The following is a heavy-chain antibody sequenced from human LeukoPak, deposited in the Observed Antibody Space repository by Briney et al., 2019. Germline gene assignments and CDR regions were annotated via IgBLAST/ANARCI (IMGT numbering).Heavy chain of an antibody. Sequence: SQTLPLTCAISGDSVSSDSAAWNWIRQSPSRGLEWLGRTYYRSKWYNDYSAFVKSRIIINPDTSKNQFSLQLNSVTPEDTAVYYCARAVAGTEGWFNSWGQGTLVTVSS. CDR2: TYYRSKWYN. CDR3: ARAVAGTEGWFNS. V-gene: IGHV6-1*01. CDR1: GDSVSSDSAA. J-gene: IGHJ5*01. D-gene: IGHD1-1*01.